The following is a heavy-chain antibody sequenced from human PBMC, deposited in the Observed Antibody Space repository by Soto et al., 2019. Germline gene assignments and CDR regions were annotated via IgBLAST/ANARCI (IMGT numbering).Heavy chain of an antibody. Sequence: QVQLVQSGAEEKKPGASVKVSCKASGYTFTSYAMHWVRQAPGQRLEWMGWINDGNGNTKYSQKFQGRVTITRDTSVITAYMELSSMISEDTAVYSSAKDRGITIDYWGQGTLVTVSS. J-gene: IGHJ4*02. CDR2: INDGNGNT. V-gene: IGHV1-3*05. CDR3: AKDRGITIDY. CDR1: GYTFTSYA. D-gene: IGHD3-10*01.